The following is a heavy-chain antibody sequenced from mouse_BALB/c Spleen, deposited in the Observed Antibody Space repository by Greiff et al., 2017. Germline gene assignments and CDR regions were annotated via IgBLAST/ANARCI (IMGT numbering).Heavy chain of an antibody. CDR2: IRNKANGYTT. J-gene: IGHJ4*01. V-gene: IGHV7-3*02. CDR3: ARDMDGTMDY. CDR1: GFTFTDYY. Sequence: DVKLQESGGGLVQPGGSLRLSCATSGFTFTDYYMSWVRQPPGKALEWLGFIRNKANGYTTEYSASVKGRFTISRDNSQSILYLQMNTLRAEDSATYYCARDMDGTMDYWGQGTSVTVSS.